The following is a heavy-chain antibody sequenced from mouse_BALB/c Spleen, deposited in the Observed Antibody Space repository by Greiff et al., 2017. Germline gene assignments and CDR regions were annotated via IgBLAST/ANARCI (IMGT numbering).Heavy chain of an antibody. CDR3: ARVADYAMDY. J-gene: IGHJ4*01. CDR1: GFTFSSYA. Sequence: EVQRVESGGGLVKPGGSLKLSCAASGFTFSSYAMAWVRQTPEKRLEWVASISSGGSTYYPNSVKGRFTISRDNARNILYLQMSSLRSEDTAMYYCARVADYAMDYWGQGTSVTVSS. CDR2: ISSGGST. V-gene: IGHV5-6-5*01.